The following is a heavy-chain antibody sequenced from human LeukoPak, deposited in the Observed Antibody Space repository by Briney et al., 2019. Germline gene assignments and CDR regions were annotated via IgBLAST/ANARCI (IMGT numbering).Heavy chain of an antibody. Sequence: ASVKVSCKASGYTFTGYYMHWVRQAPGQGLEWMGWINPNSGGTNYAQKFQGRVTMTRDTSISTAYMELSRLRSDDTAVYYCARAHSGWVWFEPWGQGTLVTVSS. J-gene: IGHJ5*02. CDR2: INPNSGGT. CDR1: GYTFTGYY. CDR3: ARAHSGWVWFEP. D-gene: IGHD5-12*01. V-gene: IGHV1-2*02.